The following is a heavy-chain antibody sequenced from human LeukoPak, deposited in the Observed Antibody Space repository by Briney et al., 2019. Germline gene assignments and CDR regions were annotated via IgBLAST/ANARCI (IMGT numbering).Heavy chain of an antibody. D-gene: IGHD3-10*01. CDR3: ARETRDGSGSYLL. Sequence: GASVTVSCKASGYTFTGYYMHWVRQAPGQGLEWMGWINPNSGGTNYAQKFQGRVTMTRDTSISTAYMELSRLRSDDTAVYYCARETRDGSGSYLLWGQGTLVTVSS. V-gene: IGHV1-2*02. CDR1: GYTFTGYY. CDR2: INPNSGGT. J-gene: IGHJ4*02.